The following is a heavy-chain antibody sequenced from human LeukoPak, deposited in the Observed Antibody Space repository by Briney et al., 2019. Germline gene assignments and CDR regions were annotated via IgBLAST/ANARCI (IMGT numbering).Heavy chain of an antibody. Sequence: GGSLRLSCTASEFTVSRNYMLWVRQAPGKGLEWVSLIFSNGDTHYADSVKGRFTISRDTSKNTVSLQMNSLRVEDTAMYYCTRDLMNYWGQGTLVTVSS. CDR1: EFTVSRNY. CDR3: TRDLMNY. V-gene: IGHV3-53*01. J-gene: IGHJ4*02. CDR2: IFSNGDT.